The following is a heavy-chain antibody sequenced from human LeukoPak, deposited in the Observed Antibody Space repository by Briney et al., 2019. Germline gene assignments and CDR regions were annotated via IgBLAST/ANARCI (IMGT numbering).Heavy chain of an antibody. V-gene: IGHV3-21*01. Sequence: PGGALRLSCAASGFTFSIYSMNWVRRAPGKGVGWVSSISSSSSYIYYADSVKGRFTISRDNAKNSLYLQMNSLRAEDTAVYYCARDWDTMIVAGGAFDIWGQGTMVTVSS. D-gene: IGHD3-22*01. J-gene: IGHJ3*02. CDR1: GFTFSIYS. CDR3: ARDWDTMIVAGGAFDI. CDR2: ISSSSSYI.